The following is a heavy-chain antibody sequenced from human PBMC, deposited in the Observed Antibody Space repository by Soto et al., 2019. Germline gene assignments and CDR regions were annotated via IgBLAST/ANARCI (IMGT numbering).Heavy chain of an antibody. D-gene: IGHD6-19*01. J-gene: IGHJ4*02. V-gene: IGHV1-3*01. CDR3: ARAVAVAAEFDY. CDR2: INAGNGNT. CDR1: VYTFTGYA. Sequence: ASVKVSCKASVYTFTGYAMHWVRQAPGQRLEWMGWINAGNGNTKYSQKFQGRVTITRDTSASTAYMELSSLRSEDTAVYYCARAVAVAAEFDYWGQGTLVTVSS.